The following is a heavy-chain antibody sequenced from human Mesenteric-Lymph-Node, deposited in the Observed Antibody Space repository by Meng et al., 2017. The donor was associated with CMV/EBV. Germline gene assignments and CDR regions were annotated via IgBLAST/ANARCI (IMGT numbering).Heavy chain of an antibody. J-gene: IGHJ4*02. V-gene: IGHV2-5*02. CDR2: IYWDDDK. CDR1: GFSVDTSGVG. D-gene: IGHD1-1*01. Sequence: TCTFSGFSVDTSGVGVGWIRQPPGKALEWLVLIYWDDDKRYSPSLKSRLTITKDTSKNQVVLTMTNMDPVDTATYYCARTYNAAFDNWGQGTLVTVSS. CDR3: ARTYNAAFDN.